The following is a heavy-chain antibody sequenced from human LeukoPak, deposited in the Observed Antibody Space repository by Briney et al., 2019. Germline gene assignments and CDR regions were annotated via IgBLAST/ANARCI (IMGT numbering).Heavy chain of an antibody. D-gene: IGHD2-2*01. CDR2: ISAYNGNT. J-gene: IGHJ4*02. CDR3: ATQYCSSTSCYPYWVDY. Sequence: GASVKVSCKASGYTFTSYGISWVRQAPGQGLEWMGWISAYNGNTNYAQKLQGRVTMTTDTSTSTAYMELRSLRPDDTAVYYCATQYCSSTSCYPYWVDYWGQGTLLTVSS. V-gene: IGHV1-18*01. CDR1: GYTFTSYG.